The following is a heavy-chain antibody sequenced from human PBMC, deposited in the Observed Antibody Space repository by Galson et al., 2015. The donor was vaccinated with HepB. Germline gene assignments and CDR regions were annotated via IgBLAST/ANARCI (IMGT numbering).Heavy chain of an antibody. V-gene: IGHV3-11*04. J-gene: IGHJ4*02. CDR1: GFTSSDHY. CDR3: LRCFAS. Sequence: SLRLSCAASGFTSSDHYMNWVRQAPGKGLEWVSYISSSGDTIYYSDSVKGRFTISRDNAKNSLFLQLNSLRAEDTAVYYCLRCFASWGQGTLVTVSS. CDR2: ISSSGDTI.